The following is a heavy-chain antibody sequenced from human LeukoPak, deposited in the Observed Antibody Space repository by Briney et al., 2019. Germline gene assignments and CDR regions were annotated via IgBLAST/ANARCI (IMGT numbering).Heavy chain of an antibody. CDR1: GVTFSSYA. Sequence: PGGSLRLSCAASGVTFSSYAMSWVRQAPGQGLEWVSAISGSGGSTYYADSVKGRFTISRDNSKNTLYLQMNSLRAKDTAVYYCAKSYSSSWYGTFDYWGQGTLVTVSS. J-gene: IGHJ4*02. CDR2: ISGSGGST. V-gene: IGHV3-23*01. D-gene: IGHD6-13*01. CDR3: AKSYSSSWYGTFDY.